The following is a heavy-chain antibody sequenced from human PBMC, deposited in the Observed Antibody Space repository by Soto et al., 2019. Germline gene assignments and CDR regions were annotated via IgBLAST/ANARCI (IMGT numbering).Heavy chain of an antibody. CDR3: ARDWSYALNY. CDR2: INSDGTDT. J-gene: IGHJ4*02. V-gene: IGHV3-74*01. Sequence: GGSLRLSCAASGFTFSSSWMHWVRQAPGKGLLWVSHINSDGTDTNYADSVKGRFTISRDNAKNTVYLQMNSLRAEDTAVYYCARDWSYALNYWGQGSLVTVYS. D-gene: IGHD3-16*01. CDR1: GFTFSSSW.